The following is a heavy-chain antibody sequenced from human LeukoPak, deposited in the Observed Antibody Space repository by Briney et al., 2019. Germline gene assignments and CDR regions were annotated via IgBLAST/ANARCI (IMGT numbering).Heavy chain of an antibody. J-gene: IGHJ4*02. CDR2: ISGSGGST. V-gene: IGHV3-23*01. Sequence: GGSLRLSCAASGFTFSSYAMSWIRQAPGKGLEWVSAISGSGGSTYYADSVKGRFTISRDNSKNTLYLQMNSLRAEDTAVYYCAKDPKPGTVYYFDYWGQGTLVTVSS. CDR1: GFTFSSYA. CDR3: AKDPKPGTVYYFDY.